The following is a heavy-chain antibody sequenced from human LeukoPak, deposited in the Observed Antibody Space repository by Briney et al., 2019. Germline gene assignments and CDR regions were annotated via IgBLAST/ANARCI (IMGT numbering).Heavy chain of an antibody. J-gene: IGHJ4*02. CDR1: GGSISSGSYY. Sequence: PSQTLSLTCTVSGGSISSGSYYWSWIRQPAGKGLEWIGRIYTSGSTNYNPSLKSRVTISVDTSKNQFSLKLSSVTAADTAVYYCASGQYSYGPKAFDSWGQGALVTVSS. D-gene: IGHD5-18*01. V-gene: IGHV4-61*02. CDR2: IYTSGST. CDR3: ASGQYSYGPKAFDS.